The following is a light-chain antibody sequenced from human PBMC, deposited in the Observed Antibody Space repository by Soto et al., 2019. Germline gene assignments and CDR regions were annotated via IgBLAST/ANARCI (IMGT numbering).Light chain of an antibody. CDR3: QKYDTAPLT. CDR1: AEISNF. Sequence: DIQMTQSPSSLSASVGDRVTISCRASAEISNFLAWYQRKPGNAPTLLIYGATTVQSGVPSRFSGSGSGTEFTLTISSLQPEDVATYYCQKYDTAPLTCGGGTKVDI. J-gene: IGKJ4*01. CDR2: GAT. V-gene: IGKV1-27*01.